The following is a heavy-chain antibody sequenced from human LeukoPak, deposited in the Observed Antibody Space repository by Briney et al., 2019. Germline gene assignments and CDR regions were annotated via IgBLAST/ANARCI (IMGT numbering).Heavy chain of an antibody. Sequence: GGSLRLSCAASGFTFSSYSMNWVRQAPGKGLEWVSSISSSSSYIYYADSEKGRFTISRDNAKNSLYLQMNSLRAEDTAVYYCARAGYYYGSGSYYYGMDVWGKGTTVTVSS. CDR3: ARAGYYYGSGSYYYGMDV. D-gene: IGHD3-10*01. CDR2: ISSSSSYI. V-gene: IGHV3-21*01. J-gene: IGHJ6*04. CDR1: GFTFSSYS.